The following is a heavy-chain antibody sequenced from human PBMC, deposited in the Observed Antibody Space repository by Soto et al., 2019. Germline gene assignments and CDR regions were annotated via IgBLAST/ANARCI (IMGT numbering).Heavy chain of an antibody. CDR2: IYSAGIT. J-gene: IGHJ4*02. Sequence: EEQLVESGGGLVQPGGSLSLSCAASGFTVSSSYMNWVRQAPGKGLEWVSVIYSAGITYYADSVKGRFTISRDNSKNTLYLQMNSLRDEDTAVYYCAKERSIYGVVSPFFDNWGQGTLVTVSS. CDR1: GFTVSSSY. V-gene: IGHV3-66*01. CDR3: AKERSIYGVVSPFFDN. D-gene: IGHD3-3*01.